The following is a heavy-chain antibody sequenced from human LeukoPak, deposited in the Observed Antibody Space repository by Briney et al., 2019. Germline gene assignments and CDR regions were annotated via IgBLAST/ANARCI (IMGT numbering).Heavy chain of an antibody. CDR2: IYHSGST. D-gene: IGHD1-26*01. J-gene: IGHJ5*02. CDR1: GGSISSGGYY. Sequence: SSETLSLTCTVSGGSISSGGYYWSWIRQPPGKGLEWIGYIYHSGSTYYNPSLKSRVTISVDRSKNQFSLKLSSVTAADTAVYYCARDSWEDGVLPPTWGQGTLVTVSS. CDR3: ARDSWEDGVLPPT. V-gene: IGHV4-30-2*01.